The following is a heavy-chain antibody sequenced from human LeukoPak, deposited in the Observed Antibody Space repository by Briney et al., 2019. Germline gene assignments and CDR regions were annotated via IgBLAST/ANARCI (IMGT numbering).Heavy chain of an antibody. D-gene: IGHD3-10*01. V-gene: IGHV3-53*05. Sequence: PGGSLRLSCAASGFTVNNNYMSWVRQAPGKGLEWVSVIYSGGSTYYADSVKGRFTISRDNSKNTLYLQMNSLRADDTAVYYCAKDVMHYGSGRPYYMDVWGKGTTVIISS. CDR2: IYSGGST. CDR3: AKDVMHYGSGRPYYMDV. J-gene: IGHJ6*03. CDR1: GFTVNNNY.